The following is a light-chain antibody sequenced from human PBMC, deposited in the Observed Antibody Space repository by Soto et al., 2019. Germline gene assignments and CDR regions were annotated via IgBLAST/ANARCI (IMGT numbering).Light chain of an antibody. CDR1: QSVSSSY. CDR3: QQYGSSPLFT. CDR2: GAS. Sequence: EIVLTQSPGTLSLSPGERATLSCRASQSVSSSYLAWYQQKPGQAPRLLIYGASRRATGIPDRFSGRGSGTDFTLTISRLEPDDFAVYYCQQYGSSPLFTFGPGTKVDIK. V-gene: IGKV3-20*01. J-gene: IGKJ3*01.